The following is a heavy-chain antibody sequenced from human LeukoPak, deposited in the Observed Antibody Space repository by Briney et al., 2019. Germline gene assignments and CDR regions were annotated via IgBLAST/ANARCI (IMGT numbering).Heavy chain of an antibody. V-gene: IGHV3-20*04. D-gene: IGHD4-17*01. CDR2: INWNGGST. CDR1: GFTFSSYA. J-gene: IGHJ3*02. CDR3: ARGDYGDKNDAFDI. Sequence: PGGSLRLSCAASGFTFSSYAMSWVRQAPGKGLEWVSGINWNGGSTDYTDSVKGRFTISRDNAKNSLYLQMNSLRAEDTAVYYCARGDYGDKNDAFDIWGQGTMVTVSS.